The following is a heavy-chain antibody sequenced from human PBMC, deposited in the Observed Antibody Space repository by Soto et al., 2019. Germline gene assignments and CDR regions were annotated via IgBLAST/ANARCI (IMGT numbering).Heavy chain of an antibody. CDR3: AHTTEMATPADY. J-gene: IGHJ4*02. D-gene: IGHD2-15*01. V-gene: IGHV2-5*01. CDR2: IYWYDDK. Sequence: GSGPTLVNPTQPLTLTCTFSGFSLSTSGVGVGWIRQPPGKAMEWLALIYWYDDKRYSPSLKSRLTITKDTSKNQVVLTMTNMDPVDTATYYCAHTTEMATPADYWGQGTLVTVSS. CDR1: GFSLSTSGVG.